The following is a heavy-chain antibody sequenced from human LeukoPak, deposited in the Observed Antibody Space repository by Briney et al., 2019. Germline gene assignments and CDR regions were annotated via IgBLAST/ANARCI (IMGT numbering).Heavy chain of an antibody. V-gene: IGHV3-7*03. D-gene: IGHD1-26*01. CDR2: IKQDGSEK. Sequence: GGSLRLSCAASEFTFITYWMSWVRQAPGKGLEWVANIKQDGSEKYYVDSVKGRFTISRDNFKNTVDLQVSGLKEEDTAVYYCARDWGQRGVGATLANWGQGTLVIVSS. CDR1: EFTFITYW. CDR3: ARDWGQRGVGATLAN. J-gene: IGHJ4*02.